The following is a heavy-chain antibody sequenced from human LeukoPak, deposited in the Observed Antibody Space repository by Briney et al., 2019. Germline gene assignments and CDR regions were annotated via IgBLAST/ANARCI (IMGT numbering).Heavy chain of an antibody. CDR1: VLTFSHAW. J-gene: IGHJ4*02. Sequence: PRGSLRLSCAASVLTFSHAWMTWVRQAPGKGLEWVGRIKSKTDGGTTDYAAPVKGRFTISRDDLKNTLYLQMNSLKTEDTAVYYCTTARYYGYIWGTYRLIDSWGQGTLVTVSS. CDR3: TTARYYGYIWGTYRLIDS. D-gene: IGHD3-16*02. V-gene: IGHV3-15*01. CDR2: IKSKTDGGTT.